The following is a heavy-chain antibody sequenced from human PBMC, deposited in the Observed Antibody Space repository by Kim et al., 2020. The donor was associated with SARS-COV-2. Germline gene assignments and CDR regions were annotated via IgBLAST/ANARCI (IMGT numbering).Heavy chain of an antibody. J-gene: IGHJ4*02. V-gene: IGHV1-69*13. D-gene: IGHD3-22*01. CDR1: GGTFSSYA. CDR2: IIPIFGTA. CDR3: ASDYYDGSGFHY. Sequence: SVKVSCKASGGTFSSYAISWVRQAPGQGLEWMGGIIPIFGTANYAQKFQGRVTITADESTSTAYMELSSLRSEDTAVYYCASDYYDGSGFHYWGQGTLVTVSS.